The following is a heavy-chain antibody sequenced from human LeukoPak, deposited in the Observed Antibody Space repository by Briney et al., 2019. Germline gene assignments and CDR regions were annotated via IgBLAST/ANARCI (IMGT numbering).Heavy chain of an antibody. Sequence: HPGGSLRLSCAASGFTFSSYAMSWVRQAPGKGLEWVSAISGSGGSTYYADSVKGRFTISRDNSKNTLYLQMNSLRAEDTAVYYRAKDIHYYDSSGYYYVPYYFDYWGQGTLVTVSS. V-gene: IGHV3-23*01. D-gene: IGHD3-22*01. CDR3: AKDIHYYDSSGYYYVPYYFDY. J-gene: IGHJ4*02. CDR2: ISGSGGST. CDR1: GFTFSSYA.